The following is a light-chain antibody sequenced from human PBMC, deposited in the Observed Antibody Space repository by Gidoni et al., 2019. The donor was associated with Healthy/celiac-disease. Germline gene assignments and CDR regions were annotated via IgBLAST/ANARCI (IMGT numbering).Light chain of an antibody. V-gene: IGKV1-8*01. CDR1: QGISSY. J-gene: IGKJ1*01. CDR2: AAS. Sequence: AIRMTQSPSSFSASTGDRVTITCRASQGISSYLAWYQQKPGKAPKLLIYAASTLQSGVPSRFSGSGSGTDFTLTISCLQSEDFATYYSQQYYSYPRTFGQXTKVEIK. CDR3: QQYYSYPRT.